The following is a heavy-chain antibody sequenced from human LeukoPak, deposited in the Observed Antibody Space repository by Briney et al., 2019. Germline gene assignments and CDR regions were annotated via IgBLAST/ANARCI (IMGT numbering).Heavy chain of an antibody. CDR1: GFTFSSYS. D-gene: IGHD6-13*01. J-gene: IGHJ3*02. CDR3: ARERGPNGYSSSWYDAFDI. V-gene: IGHV3-21*01. CDR2: ISSSSSYI. Sequence: GGSLRLSCAASGFTFSSYSMNWVRQAPGKGPEWVSSISSSSSYIYYADSVKGRFTISRDNAKNSLYLQMNSLRAEDTAVYYCARERGPNGYSSSWYDAFDIWGQGTMVTVSS.